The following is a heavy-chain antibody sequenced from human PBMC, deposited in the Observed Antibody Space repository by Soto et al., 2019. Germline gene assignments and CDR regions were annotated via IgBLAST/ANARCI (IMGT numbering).Heavy chain of an antibody. CDR3: ARVVPGAEAWFGP. V-gene: IGHV1-18*01. CDR2: ISLYSDGT. CDR1: RYTFSCYG. Sequence: ASVKACWEACRYTFSCYGRTWPRQAPGQPLEWLGWISLYSDGTNYAQKFQGRVSMTTDTSTTTAYMELRSLRSDDTAVYYCARVVPGAEAWFGPWGQGTLVTVSS. J-gene: IGHJ5*02. D-gene: IGHD2-2*01.